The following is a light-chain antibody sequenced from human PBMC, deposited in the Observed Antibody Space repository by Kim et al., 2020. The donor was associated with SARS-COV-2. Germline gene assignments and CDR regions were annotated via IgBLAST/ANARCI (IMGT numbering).Light chain of an antibody. V-gene: IGLV4-69*01. CDR3: QTWGTGIG. CDR2: LNSDGSH. J-gene: IGLJ3*02. Sequence: GASVKLTCTLSSGHNSYAIAWHQQQPEKGPRYLMKLNSDGSHSKGDGIPDRFSGSSSGAERYLTISSLQSEDEADYYCQTWGTGIGFGGGTKVTVL. CDR1: SGHNSYA.